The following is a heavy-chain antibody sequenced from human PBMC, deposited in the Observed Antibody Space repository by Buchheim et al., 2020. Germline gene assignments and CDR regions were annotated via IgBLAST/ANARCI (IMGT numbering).Heavy chain of an antibody. CDR3: AKGVGATSSYGMDV. Sequence: EVQLLVSGGGLVQPGGSLRLSCAASRFTFSSYAMTWVRQAPGKGLEWVSTISGSGNSTYYTDSVKGRFTISRDNSKNTLYLQMNSLRAEDTAVYYCAKGVGATSSYGMDVWGQGTT. J-gene: IGHJ6*02. D-gene: IGHD1-26*01. CDR2: ISGSGNST. CDR1: RFTFSSYA. V-gene: IGHV3-23*01.